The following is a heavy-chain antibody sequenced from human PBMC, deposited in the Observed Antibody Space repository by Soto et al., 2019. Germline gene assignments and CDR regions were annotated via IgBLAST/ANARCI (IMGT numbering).Heavy chain of an antibody. CDR2: IIPIFGTA. J-gene: IGHJ6*02. Sequence: QVQLVQSGAEVKKPGSSVKVSCKASGGTFSSYAISWVRQAPGQGLEWMGGIIPIFGTANYAQKFQGRVTITADKSTSTAYMELSSLRSEDTAVYYCASSDFWSGITKPFYGMDVWGQGTTVTVSS. V-gene: IGHV1-69*06. CDR3: ASSDFWSGITKPFYGMDV. D-gene: IGHD3-3*01. CDR1: GGTFSSYA.